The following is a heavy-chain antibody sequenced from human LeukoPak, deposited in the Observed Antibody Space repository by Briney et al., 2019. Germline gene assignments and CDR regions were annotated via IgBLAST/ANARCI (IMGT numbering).Heavy chain of an antibody. CDR2: ISGSGGST. CDR3: AKPQYYDFWSGYSMDV. CDR1: GFTFSSYA. J-gene: IGHJ6*02. V-gene: IGHV3-23*01. Sequence: GGSLRLSCAASGFTFSSYAMSWIRQAPGKGLEWVSAISGSGGSTYYADSVKGRFTISRDNSKNTLYLQMNSLRAEDTAVYYCAKPQYYDFWSGYSMDVWGQGTTVTVSS. D-gene: IGHD3-3*01.